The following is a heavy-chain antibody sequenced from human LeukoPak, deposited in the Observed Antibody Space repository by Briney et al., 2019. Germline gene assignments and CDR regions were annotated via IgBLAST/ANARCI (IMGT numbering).Heavy chain of an antibody. D-gene: IGHD3-10*01. CDR2: ISSSSSTI. J-gene: IGHJ4*02. CDR3: AKASPYYYYGSGSYYPAHY. Sequence: GGSLRLSCAASGFTFSSYSMNWVRQAPGKGLEWVSYISSSSSTIYYADSVKGRFTISRDNAKNSLYLQMNSLRAEDTAAYYCAKASPYYYYGSGSYYPAHYWGQGTLVTVSS. CDR1: GFTFSSYS. V-gene: IGHV3-48*04.